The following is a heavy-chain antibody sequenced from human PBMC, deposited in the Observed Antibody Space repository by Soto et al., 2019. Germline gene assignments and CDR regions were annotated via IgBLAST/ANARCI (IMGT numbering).Heavy chain of an antibody. CDR2: ISNDGNRK. Sequence: PGGSLRLSCAASGFTFSSYAMSWVRQAPGKGLEWVTVISNDGNRKYYGESVKGRFSVSRDDDKDTLYLQMNGLRPEDTGVYYCAKDRRQLSALDMWGQGTTVT. CDR3: AKDRRQLSALDM. V-gene: IGHV3-30*18. J-gene: IGHJ3*02. CDR1: GFTFSSYA. D-gene: IGHD6-6*01.